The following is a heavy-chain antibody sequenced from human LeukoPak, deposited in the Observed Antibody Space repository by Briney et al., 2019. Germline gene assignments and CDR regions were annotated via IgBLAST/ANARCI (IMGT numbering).Heavy chain of an antibody. CDR2: IIPIFGTA. D-gene: IGHD6-19*01. CDR1: GGTFSSYA. V-gene: IGHV1-69*06. CDR3: AREGQWLDNYYYYYGMDV. J-gene: IGHJ6*04. Sequence: SVKVSCKASGGTFSSYATSWVRQAPGQGLEWMGGIIPIFGTANYAQKFQGRVAITADKSTSTAYMELSSLRSEDTAVYYCAREGQWLDNYYYYYGMDVWGKGTTVTVSS.